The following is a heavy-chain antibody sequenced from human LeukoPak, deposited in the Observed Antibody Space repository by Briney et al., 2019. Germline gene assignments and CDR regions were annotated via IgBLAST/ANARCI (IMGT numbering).Heavy chain of an antibody. Sequence: SETLSLTCAVSGGSISSYYWSWIRQPAGKGLEWIGRFYSGGGTDYNPSLKSRVTMSVDTSKNQFSLKLSSVTAADTAVYYCARVYSGYDLPGSLANYYFDYWGQGTLVTVSS. V-gene: IGHV4-4*07. D-gene: IGHD5-12*01. CDR1: GGSISSYY. J-gene: IGHJ4*02. CDR3: ARVYSGYDLPGSLANYYFDY. CDR2: FYSGGGT.